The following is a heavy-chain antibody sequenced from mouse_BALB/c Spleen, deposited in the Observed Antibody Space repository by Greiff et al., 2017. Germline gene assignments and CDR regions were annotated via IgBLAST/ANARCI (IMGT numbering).Heavy chain of an antibody. J-gene: IGHJ2*01. D-gene: IGHD1-1*01. Sequence: EVQGVESGGGLVKPGGSLKLSCAASGFTFSSYAMSWVRQTPEKRLEWVASISSGGSTYYPDSVKGRFTISRDNARNILYLQMSSLRSEDTAMYYCARSYYYGSSHFDYWGQGTTLTVSS. CDR1: GFTFSSYA. CDR3: ARSYYYGSSHFDY. V-gene: IGHV5-6-5*01. CDR2: ISSGGST.